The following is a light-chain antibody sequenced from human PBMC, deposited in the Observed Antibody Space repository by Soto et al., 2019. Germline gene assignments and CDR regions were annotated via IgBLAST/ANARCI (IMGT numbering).Light chain of an antibody. J-gene: IGLJ2*01. CDR1: SSNIGSNT. Sequence: QSVLTQPPSASGTPGQRVTISCSGGSSNIGSNTVSWYQQPPGAAPKLLIYISNERPSGVPDRFSGSKSGTSASLAISGLQSEDEAEYYCAAWDDSLNGPVFGGGTKLTVL. CDR2: ISN. CDR3: AAWDDSLNGPV. V-gene: IGLV1-44*01.